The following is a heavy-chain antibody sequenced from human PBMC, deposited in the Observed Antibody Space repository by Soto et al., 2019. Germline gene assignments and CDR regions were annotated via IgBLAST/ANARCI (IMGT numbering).Heavy chain of an antibody. V-gene: IGHV3-23*01. CDR1: GILFKNSA. Sequence: WGPLRLSRTASGILFKNSAMTWVRQAPGQGLQWVASVSDNGGIRGVTYYADSVKGRFTISRDNSNNTLYLQLDSLTGAYTAVYYFASAKAVVIASLGSWGQGKMVAVSS. CDR3: ASAKAVVIASLGS. D-gene: IGHD2-21*01. J-gene: IGHJ3*01. CDR2: VSDNGGIRGVT.